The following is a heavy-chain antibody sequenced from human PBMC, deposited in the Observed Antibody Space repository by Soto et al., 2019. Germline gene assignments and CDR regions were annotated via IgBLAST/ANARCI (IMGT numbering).Heavy chain of an antibody. CDR2: ISSSGSTI. Sequence: WGSLRLSCAASGFTFSDYYMSWIRQAPGKGLEWVSYISSSGSTIYYADSVKGRFTISRDNAKNSLYLQMNSLRAEDTAVYYCARDALSIAVAGYYFDYWGQGTLVTVSS. J-gene: IGHJ4*02. V-gene: IGHV3-11*01. CDR3: ARDALSIAVAGYYFDY. CDR1: GFTFSDYY. D-gene: IGHD6-19*01.